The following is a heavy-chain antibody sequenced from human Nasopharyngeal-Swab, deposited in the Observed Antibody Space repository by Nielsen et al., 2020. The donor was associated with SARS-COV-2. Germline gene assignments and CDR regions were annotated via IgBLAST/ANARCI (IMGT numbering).Heavy chain of an antibody. CDR2: IEDYGSEK. CDR3: AREGSDSSGPGEYYYFYMDV. CDR1: GFTFSNYW. Sequence: GESLKISCAASGFTFSNYWMTWVRQAPGKGLEWVATIEDYGSEKYYVDSVKGRFTISRDNAKNSLYLQMNSLRAEDTAVYYCAREGSDSSGPGEYYYFYMDVWGKGITVTVSS. V-gene: IGHV3-7*01. J-gene: IGHJ6*03. D-gene: IGHD6-19*01.